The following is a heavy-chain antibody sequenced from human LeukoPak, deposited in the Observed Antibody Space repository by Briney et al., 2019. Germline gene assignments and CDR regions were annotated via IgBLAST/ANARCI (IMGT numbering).Heavy chain of an antibody. D-gene: IGHD2-21*01. V-gene: IGHV3-72*01. Sequence: GGPLRLSCAASGFILSDHYMDWVRQAPGKGLEWVGRIRHKADGYTTDYAASVKGRFSISRVDSKNSLYLQMNSLKTEDTAVYYCVRVHDWAFDYWGQGALVTVSS. CDR3: VRVHDWAFDY. CDR2: IRHKADGYTT. J-gene: IGHJ4*02. CDR1: GFILSDHY.